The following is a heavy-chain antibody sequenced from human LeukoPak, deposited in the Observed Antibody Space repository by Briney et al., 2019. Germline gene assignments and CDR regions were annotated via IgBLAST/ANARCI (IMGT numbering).Heavy chain of an antibody. Sequence: GGSLRLSCAASGFTFRSHWMHWVRQVPGKGLVWVSRITSDGSSTSYADSVKGRFTISRDNAKNTLYLQMNGLRAEDTAVYYCARDTGYSFADWGQGTLVTVSS. CDR2: ITSDGSST. CDR1: GFTFRSHW. J-gene: IGHJ4*02. V-gene: IGHV3-74*01. CDR3: ARDTGYSFAD. D-gene: IGHD5-18*01.